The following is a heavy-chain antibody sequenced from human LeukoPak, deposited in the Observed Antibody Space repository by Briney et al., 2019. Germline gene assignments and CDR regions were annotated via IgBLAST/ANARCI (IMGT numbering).Heavy chain of an antibody. J-gene: IGHJ4*02. V-gene: IGHV4-34*01. CDR1: GGSFSGYY. CDR2: INHSGSA. D-gene: IGHD3-16*01. CDR3: ARPKGAWTLITFFDY. Sequence: SETLSLTCAVYGGSFSGYYWSWIRQPPGKGLEWIGEINHSGSANYNPSLKSRVTISLDTSKNQFSLKLSSVTAADTAVYYCARPKGAWTLITFFDYWGQGTLVTVSS.